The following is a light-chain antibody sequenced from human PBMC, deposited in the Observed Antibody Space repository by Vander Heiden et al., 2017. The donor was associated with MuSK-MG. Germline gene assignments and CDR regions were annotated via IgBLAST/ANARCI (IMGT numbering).Light chain of an antibody. Sequence: IVCTQSPGSLSLSPGERATLSCRTSQSVTSSNFDWYRQKPGQAPRLIIYGASIRANGIPDRFSGSGCGKDFTLTSSRREHEGFAVYYWQPHSASRTFGQGTKVEIK. J-gene: IGKJ1*01. CDR3: QPHSASRT. CDR2: GAS. V-gene: IGKV3-20*01. CDR1: QSVTSSN.